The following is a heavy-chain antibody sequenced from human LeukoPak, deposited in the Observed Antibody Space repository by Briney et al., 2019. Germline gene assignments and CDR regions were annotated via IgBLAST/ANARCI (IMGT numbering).Heavy chain of an antibody. J-gene: IGHJ4*02. CDR3: ARDGVRRDGYTPYDY. D-gene: IGHD5-24*01. CDR2: TYHSGST. CDR1: GGSISSGGYY. V-gene: IGHV4-30-2*01. Sequence: PSETLSLTCTVSGGSISSGGYYWSWIRQPPGKGLEWIGYTYHSGSTYYNPSLKSRVTISVDRSKNQFSLKLSSVTAADTAVYYCARDGVRRDGYTPYDYWGQGTLVTVSS.